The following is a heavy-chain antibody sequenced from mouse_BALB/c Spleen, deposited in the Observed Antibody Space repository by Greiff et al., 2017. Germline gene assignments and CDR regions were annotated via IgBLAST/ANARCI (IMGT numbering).Heavy chain of an antibody. J-gene: IGHJ2*01. CDR1: GFNFKDSY. CDR3: ARSITTATSFDY. V-gene: IGHV14-3*02. Sequence: EVQLLQSGAELVKPGASVKLSCTASGFNFKDSYMHWVKQRPEQGLEWIGRIDPANGNTKYDPKFQGRATITADTSSNTAYLQLSSLTSEDTAVYYCARSITTATSFDYWGQGTTLTVSS. D-gene: IGHD1-2*01. CDR2: IDPANGNT.